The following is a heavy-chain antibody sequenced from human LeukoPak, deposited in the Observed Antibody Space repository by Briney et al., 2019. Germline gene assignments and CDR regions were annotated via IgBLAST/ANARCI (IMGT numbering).Heavy chain of an antibody. J-gene: IGHJ4*02. D-gene: IGHD3-10*01. CDR2: ISGSGGST. Sequence: GGSLRLSCAASGFTFSSYAMSWVRQAPGKGLEWVSAISGSGGSTYYADSVKGRSTIFRDNSKNTLYLQMNSLRAEDTAVYYCAKDRGADDYFDYWGQGTLVTVSS. V-gene: IGHV3-23*01. CDR3: AKDRGADDYFDY. CDR1: GFTFSSYA.